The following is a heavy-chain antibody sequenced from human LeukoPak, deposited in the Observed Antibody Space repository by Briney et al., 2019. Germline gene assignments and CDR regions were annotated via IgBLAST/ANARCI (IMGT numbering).Heavy chain of an antibody. D-gene: IGHD4-23*01. V-gene: IGHV4-31*03. J-gene: IGHJ4*02. Sequence: SETLSLTCTVSGGSISGGGYYWRWIRQHPGKGLERSGYIYDSGSTYYNPSLKSRVTISVDTSTNLFSLRLNSVPAADTAVYYCARLIHDGTSNGLYYFDSWGQGTLVTVSS. CDR3: ARLIHDGTSNGLYYFDS. CDR2: IYDSGST. CDR1: GGSISGGGYY.